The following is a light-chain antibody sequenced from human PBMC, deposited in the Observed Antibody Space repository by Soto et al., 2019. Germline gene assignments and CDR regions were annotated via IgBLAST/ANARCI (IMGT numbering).Light chain of an antibody. CDR1: QSVPSR. V-gene: IGKV3-20*01. CDR2: ASS. CDR3: QLYGVSPH. Sequence: EIVMTQSPATLSVSPGEDVTLSCRASQSVPSRIAWYQHKPGQAPRLLIYASSNRATGIPDRFSGSASGTDFTLTINRLEPEDFAVYYCQLYGVSPHFGQGTRLEIK. J-gene: IGKJ5*01.